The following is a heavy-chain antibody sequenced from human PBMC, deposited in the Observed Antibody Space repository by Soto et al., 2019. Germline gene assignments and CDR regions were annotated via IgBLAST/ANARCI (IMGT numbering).Heavy chain of an antibody. D-gene: IGHD3-10*01. J-gene: IGHJ4*02. Sequence: SETLSLTCAVSGGSISSSNWWSWVRQPPGKGVGWIGEIYHSGSTNYNPSLKSRVTISVDKSKNQFSLKLSSVTAADTAVYYCASDVVRGLRDYWGQGTLVTVSS. V-gene: IGHV4-4*02. CDR1: GGSISSSNW. CDR3: ASDVVRGLRDY. CDR2: IYHSGST.